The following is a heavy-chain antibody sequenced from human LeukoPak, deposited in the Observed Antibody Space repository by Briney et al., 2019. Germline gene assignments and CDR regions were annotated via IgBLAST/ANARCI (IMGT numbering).Heavy chain of an antibody. CDR2: INTDGSHS. CDR1: GFSFNNYL. CDR3: TRDLNGDPYYYLDV. D-gene: IGHD4-17*01. V-gene: IGHV3-74*03. Sequence: GGSLRLSCAGSGFSFNNYLMHWVRQAPAKGLVWVSRINTDGSHSMYADSVKGRFSISRDNTKNTLYLQMNSLRAEDTAAYYCTRDLNGDPYYYLDVWGKGTTVTVSS. J-gene: IGHJ6*03.